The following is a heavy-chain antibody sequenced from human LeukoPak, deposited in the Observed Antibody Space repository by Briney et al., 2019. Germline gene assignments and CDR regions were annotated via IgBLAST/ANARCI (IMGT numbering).Heavy chain of an antibody. Sequence: ASVKVSCKASGYTFTSYGISWVRQAPGQGLEWMGWISAYNGNTNYAQKLQGRVTMTTDTSTSTAYMELRSLRSDDTAVYYCARVKTYYYGSGTPIGAFDIWGQGTMVTVSS. CDR1: GYTFTSYG. J-gene: IGHJ3*02. V-gene: IGHV1-18*01. D-gene: IGHD3-10*01. CDR2: ISAYNGNT. CDR3: ARVKTYYYGSGTPIGAFDI.